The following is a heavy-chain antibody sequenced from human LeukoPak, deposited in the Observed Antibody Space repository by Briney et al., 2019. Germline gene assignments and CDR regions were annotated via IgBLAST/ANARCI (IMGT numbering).Heavy chain of an antibody. CDR3: AREPHYYDSSGYPGIDY. CDR2: INPNSGGT. J-gene: IGHJ4*02. Sequence: ASVKVSCKASGYTFTGYYMHWVRQAPGQGLEWMGWINPNSGGTNYAQKFQGRVTMTRDTSISTAYMELSRLRSDDTAVYYCAREPHYYDSSGYPGIDYWGQGTLVTVSS. D-gene: IGHD3-22*01. CDR1: GYTFTGYY. V-gene: IGHV1-2*02.